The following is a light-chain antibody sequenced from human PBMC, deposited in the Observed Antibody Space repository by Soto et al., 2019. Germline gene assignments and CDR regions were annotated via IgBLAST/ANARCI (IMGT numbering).Light chain of an antibody. CDR1: QIVLSNNNNY. V-gene: IGKV4-1*01. CDR2: WAS. J-gene: IGKJ1*01. Sequence: ILMTQSSDSRPVSLGYTATINCKSSQIVLSNNNNYLAWFQQKPGQPPRLFIYWASTRGSGVPSRFSGSGSATEFTLSISSLQPDDFATYYCQQYHCYSRTFGQGTKVDIK. CDR3: QQYHCYSRT.